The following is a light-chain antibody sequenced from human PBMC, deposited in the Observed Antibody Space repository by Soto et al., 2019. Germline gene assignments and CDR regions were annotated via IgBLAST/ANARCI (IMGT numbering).Light chain of an antibody. CDR2: GAF. J-gene: IGKJ1*01. CDR1: QSVSSSY. Sequence: EFVLTQSPGTLSLSPGERATLSCRASQSVSSSYLTWYQQKPGQAPRLLIYGAFTRATGIPARFSGTGSGTEFTLTISSLQSEDFALYYCQQYNDWPLTFGQGSKVAIK. V-gene: IGKV3-15*01. CDR3: QQYNDWPLT.